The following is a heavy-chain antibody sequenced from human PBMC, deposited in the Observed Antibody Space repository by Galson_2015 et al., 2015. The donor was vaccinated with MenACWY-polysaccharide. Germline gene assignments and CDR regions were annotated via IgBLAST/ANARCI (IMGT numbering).Heavy chain of an antibody. D-gene: IGHD6-13*01. V-gene: IGHV3-33*05. CDR1: GSRFSHSG. CDR3: AREGSRIVFHAFDI. CDR2: IQYDGSVK. J-gene: IGHJ3*02. Sequence: SLRLSCAASGSRFSHSGMHWVRQAPGKGLEWVAVIQYDGSVKLYADSVKGRFTISRDNSKNTLFLEMNSLRAEDTAMYFCAREGSRIVFHAFDIWGQGTMVTVSS.